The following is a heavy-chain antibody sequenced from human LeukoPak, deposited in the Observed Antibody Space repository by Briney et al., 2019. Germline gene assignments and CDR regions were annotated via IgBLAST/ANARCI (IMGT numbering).Heavy chain of an antibody. Sequence: SVKVSCKASGGTFSSYAISWVRQAPGQGLEWMGGIIPIFGTANYAQKFQGRVTITADESTSTAYMELSSLRSEDTAVYYCARRLWTTVTTDARGGYYYMDVWGKGTTVTVSS. CDR1: GGTFSSYA. CDR2: IIPIFGTA. J-gene: IGHJ6*03. V-gene: IGHV1-69*13. D-gene: IGHD4-11*01. CDR3: ARRLWTTVTTDARGGYYYMDV.